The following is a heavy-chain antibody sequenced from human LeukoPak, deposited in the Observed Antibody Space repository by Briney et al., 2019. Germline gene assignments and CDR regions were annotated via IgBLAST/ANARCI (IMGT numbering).Heavy chain of an antibody. CDR2: ISGNAGST. D-gene: IGHD5-18*01. J-gene: IGHJ4*02. Sequence: GVLRLSCAASGFTLSSYAMSWVRQAPGKGLEWVSLISGNAGSTYYADSVKGRFTISRDNSKNTLYLQMNSLRAEDTAVYYCAKDRAGVYSYGYFDYWGQGTLVTVSS. CDR3: AKDRAGVYSYGYFDY. CDR1: GFTLSSYA. V-gene: IGHV3-23*01.